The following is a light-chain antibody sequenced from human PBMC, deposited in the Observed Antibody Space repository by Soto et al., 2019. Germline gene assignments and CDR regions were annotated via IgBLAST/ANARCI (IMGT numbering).Light chain of an antibody. CDR1: SSNLGSNT. CDR3: AAWDGSLNGWV. Sequence: QSVLTQAPSASGTPGQRVTISCSGSSSNLGSNTVSWYQQVPGTAPKVLIYSNVQRPSGVPDRFSGSKSGTSASLAIGGLQSEDEADYYCAAWDGSLNGWVFGGGTKVTVL. CDR2: SNV. V-gene: IGLV1-44*01. J-gene: IGLJ3*02.